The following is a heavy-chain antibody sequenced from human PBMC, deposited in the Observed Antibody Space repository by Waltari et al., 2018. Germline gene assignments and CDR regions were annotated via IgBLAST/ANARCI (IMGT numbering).Heavy chain of an antibody. D-gene: IGHD6-19*01. CDR1: NYTFINYG. CDR3: ARESSGWFGMDV. V-gene: IGHV1-18*04. J-gene: IGHJ6*02. CDR2: ISPYNGNT. Sequence: QVHLVQSGGEVKKPGSSVKVSCKASNYTFINYGISWVRQAPGQGLAWMGWISPYNGNTNQAQNFQGRLTMTTDTSTNTAYMELRTLISDDTAVYYCARESSGWFGMDVWGQGTTVTVSS.